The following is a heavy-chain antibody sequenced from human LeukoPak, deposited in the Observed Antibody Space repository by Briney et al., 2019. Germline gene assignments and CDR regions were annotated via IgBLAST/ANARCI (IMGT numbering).Heavy chain of an antibody. V-gene: IGHV4-34*01. Sequence: SETLSLTCAVYGGSFSGYYWSRIRQPPGKGLEWIGEINHSGSTNYNPSLKSRVTISVDTSKNQFSLKLSSVTAADTAVYYCARGADYGDYLPFDYWGQGTLVTVSS. CDR2: INHSGST. J-gene: IGHJ4*02. D-gene: IGHD4-17*01. CDR3: ARGADYGDYLPFDY. CDR1: GGSFSGYY.